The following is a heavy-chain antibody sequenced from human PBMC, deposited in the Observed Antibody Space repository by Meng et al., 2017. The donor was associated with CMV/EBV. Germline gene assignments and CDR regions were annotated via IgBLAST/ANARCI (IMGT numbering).Heavy chain of an antibody. CDR2: ISSSSSYI. D-gene: IGHD3-22*01. V-gene: IGHV3-21*01. Sequence: SRFTFSSYSLNWARQAPGKGLEWVSSISSSSSYIYYADSVKGRFTISRDNAKNSLYLQMNSLRAEDTAVYYCARVYDSSGWPSPFDYWGQGTLVTVSS. J-gene: IGHJ4*02. CDR1: RFTFSSYS. CDR3: ARVYDSSGWPSPFDY.